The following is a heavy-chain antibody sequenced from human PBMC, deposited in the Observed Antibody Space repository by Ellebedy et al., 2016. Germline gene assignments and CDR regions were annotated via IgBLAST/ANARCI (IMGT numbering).Heavy chain of an antibody. Sequence: GESLKISXAASGFTFSSYSMNWVRQAPGKGLEWVSYISSSSSAIYYADSVKGRFTISRDNSKNTLYLQMNSPRAEDTAVYYCARERAVAGTRARGYFDYWGQGTLVTVSS. J-gene: IGHJ4*02. CDR1: GFTFSSYS. CDR2: ISSSSSAI. CDR3: ARERAVAGTRARGYFDY. D-gene: IGHD6-19*01. V-gene: IGHV3-48*01.